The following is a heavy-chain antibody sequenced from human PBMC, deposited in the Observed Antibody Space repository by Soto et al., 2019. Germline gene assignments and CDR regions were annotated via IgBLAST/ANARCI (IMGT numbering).Heavy chain of an antibody. D-gene: IGHD4-17*01. CDR3: ARDMKDYGDYGSAFDI. V-gene: IGHV3-33*01. Sequence: GGSLRLSCAASGFTSSSYGMHWVRQAPGKGLEWVAVIWYDGSNKYYADSVKGRFTISRDNSKNTLYLQMNSLRAEDTAVYYCARDMKDYGDYGSAFDIWGQGTMVTVSS. CDR2: IWYDGSNK. CDR1: GFTSSSYG. J-gene: IGHJ3*02.